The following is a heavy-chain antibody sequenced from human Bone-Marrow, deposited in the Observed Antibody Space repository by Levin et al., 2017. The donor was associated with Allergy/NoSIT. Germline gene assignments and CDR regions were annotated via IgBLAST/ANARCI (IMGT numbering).Heavy chain of an antibody. V-gene: IGHV4-61*02. J-gene: IGHJ5*01. CDR2: MFVGGAA. CDR1: GDSINNTHHY. Sequence: LRLSCTVSGDSINNTHHYWSWIRQPAGTGLEWIGRMFVGGAATYKRSLRSRVTISIDTSKNQFSLNVTSVTAADAAVYYCAGDETFNSWHVGWVDSWGQGTLVTVSS. CDR3: AGDETFNSWHVGWVDS. D-gene: IGHD2/OR15-2a*01.